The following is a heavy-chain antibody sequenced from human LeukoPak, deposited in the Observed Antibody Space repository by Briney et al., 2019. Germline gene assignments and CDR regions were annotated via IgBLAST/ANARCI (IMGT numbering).Heavy chain of an antibody. D-gene: IGHD3-10*01. V-gene: IGHV3-23*01. Sequence: GGSLRLSCAASGFTFNSYAMSWVRQAPGRGLEWVSGISESGGTTYYADSVKGRFTISRDNSKNTMYLQMNSLRAEDTAVYYCAKNSVLLWFGEFLSQFYFDYWGQGTLVTVSS. J-gene: IGHJ4*02. CDR1: GFTFNSYA. CDR2: ISESGGTT. CDR3: AKNSVLLWFGEFLSQFYFDY.